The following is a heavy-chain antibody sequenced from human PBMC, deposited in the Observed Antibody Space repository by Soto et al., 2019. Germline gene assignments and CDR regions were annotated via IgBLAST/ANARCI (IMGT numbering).Heavy chain of an antibody. V-gene: IGHV1-69*02. CDR1: GGTFSSYT. CDR2: IIPILGIA. CDR3: ARVLRDCSGGSCYSGAFDI. J-gene: IGHJ3*02. Sequence: QVQLVQSGAEVTKPGSSVKVSCKASGGTFSSYTISWVRQAPGQGLEWMGRIIPILGIANYAQKFQGRVTITADKSTSTAYMELSSLRSEDTAVYYCARVLRDCSGGSCYSGAFDIWGQGTMVTVSS. D-gene: IGHD2-15*01.